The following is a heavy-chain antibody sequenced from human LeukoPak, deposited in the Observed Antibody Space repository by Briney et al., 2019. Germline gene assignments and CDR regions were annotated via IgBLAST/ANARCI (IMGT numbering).Heavy chain of an antibody. V-gene: IGHV5-51*01. CDR1: GYRFTAYW. CDR2: IYPGDSDT. J-gene: IGHJ4*02. D-gene: IGHD2-2*01. Sequence: GESLKISCKGSGYRFTAYWIAWGRQMPGKGLEGMGSIYPGDSDTTYSPSFQGQVTMSADKSISTAYLQWNSLKASDTAVYYCARHPTSSVFNFWGQGTLVTVSS. CDR3: ARHPTSSVFNF.